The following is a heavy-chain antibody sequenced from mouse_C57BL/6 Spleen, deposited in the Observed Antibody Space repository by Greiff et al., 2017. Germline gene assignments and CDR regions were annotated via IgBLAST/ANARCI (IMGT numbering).Heavy chain of an antibody. J-gene: IGHJ3*01. CDR3: ARNGYSSWFAY. CDR2: INPNNGGT. D-gene: IGHD2-3*01. CDR1: GYTFTDYY. V-gene: IGHV1-26*01. Sequence: VQLQQSGPELVKPGASVKISCKASGYTFTDYYMNWVKQSHGKSLEWIGDINPNNGGTSYNQKFKGKATLTVDKSSSTAYMELRSLTSEDSAVYYCARNGYSSWFAYWGQGTLVTVSA.